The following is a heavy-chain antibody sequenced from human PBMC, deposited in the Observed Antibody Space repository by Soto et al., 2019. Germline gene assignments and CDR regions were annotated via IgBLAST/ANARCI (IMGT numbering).Heavy chain of an antibody. D-gene: IGHD6-19*01. CDR2: IYNSGRT. V-gene: IGHV4-59*02. J-gene: IGHJ6*02. Sequence: KASETLSLTSTVSGASVRSYVCSWVRQPPWKVLEWIGYIYNSGRTNYNPSLKSRVTISLDTSDNDFSLRLTSLTAADTAVYYCARVHSGWSSGLGLDVWGQGTTVTVSS. CDR3: ARVHSGWSSGLGLDV. CDR1: GASVRSYV.